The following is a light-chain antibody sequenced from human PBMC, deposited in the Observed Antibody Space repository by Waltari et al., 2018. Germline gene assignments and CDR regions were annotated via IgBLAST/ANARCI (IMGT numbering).Light chain of an antibody. Sequence: QSALSQPASVSGSPGQSVTISCTGTSTDVGANDYASWYQQPPGRAPKLMIYDVRQRSSGVSNRFSGSRAGNTASLTISGLQTEDEADYYCTAYTTSATLVFGGGTRLTVL. J-gene: IGLJ3*02. V-gene: IGLV2-14*03. CDR2: DVR. CDR3: TAYTTSATLV. CDR1: STDVGANDY.